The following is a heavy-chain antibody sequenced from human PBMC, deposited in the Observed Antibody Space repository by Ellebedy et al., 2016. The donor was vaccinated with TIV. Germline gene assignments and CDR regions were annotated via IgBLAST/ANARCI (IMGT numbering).Heavy chain of an antibody. V-gene: IGHV5-10-1*01. CDR1: GYSFTSYW. J-gene: IGHJ4*02. Sequence: GESLKISXKGSGYSFTSYWISWVRQMPGKGLEWMGRIDPSDSYTNYSPSFQGHVTISADKSIGTAYLQWSSLKASDTAMYYCARHLDCSSTSCYMAVGDYWGQGTLVTVSS. D-gene: IGHD2-2*02. CDR2: IDPSDSYT. CDR3: ARHLDCSSTSCYMAVGDY.